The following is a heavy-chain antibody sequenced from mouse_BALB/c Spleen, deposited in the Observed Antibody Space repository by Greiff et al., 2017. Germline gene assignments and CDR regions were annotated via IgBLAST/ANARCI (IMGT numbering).Heavy chain of an antibody. D-gene: IGHD2-12*01. J-gene: IGHJ3*01. CDR2: INPGSGGT. Sequence: QVQLQQSGAELVRPGTSVKVSCKASGYAFTNYLIEWVKQRPGQGLEWIGVINPGSGGTNYNEKFKGKATLTADKSSSTAYMQLSSLTSEDSAVYFCARKGNHDGFAYWGQGTLVTVSA. CDR1: GYAFTNYL. CDR3: ARKGNHDGFAY. V-gene: IGHV1-54*01.